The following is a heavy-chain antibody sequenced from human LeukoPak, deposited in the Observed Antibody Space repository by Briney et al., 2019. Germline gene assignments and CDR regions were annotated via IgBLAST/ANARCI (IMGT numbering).Heavy chain of an antibody. J-gene: IGHJ4*02. V-gene: IGHV4-39*01. Sequence: SETLSLTCTVSGGSISSSSCYWGWIRQPPGKGLEWIGSIYYSGSTYYNPSLKSRVTISVDTSKNQFSLKLSSVTAADTAVYYCARQATPTRRGYFDYWGQGTLVTVSS. CDR3: ARQATPTRRGYFDY. CDR2: IYYSGST. CDR1: GGSISSSSCY. D-gene: IGHD5-12*01.